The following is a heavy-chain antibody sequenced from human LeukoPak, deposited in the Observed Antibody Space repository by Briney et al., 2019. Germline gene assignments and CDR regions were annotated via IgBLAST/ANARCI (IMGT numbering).Heavy chain of an antibody. CDR2: IIPIFGTA. Sequence: ASVKVSCKASGGTFSSYAISWVRQAPGQGLEWMGGIIPIFGTANYAQKFQGRVTITADESTSTAYMELSSLRSEDTAVYYCARWAPIVVVVAATLRPTGFDPWGQGTLVTVSS. CDR3: ARWAPIVVVVAATLRPTGFDP. J-gene: IGHJ5*02. D-gene: IGHD2-15*01. CDR1: GGTFSSYA. V-gene: IGHV1-69*01.